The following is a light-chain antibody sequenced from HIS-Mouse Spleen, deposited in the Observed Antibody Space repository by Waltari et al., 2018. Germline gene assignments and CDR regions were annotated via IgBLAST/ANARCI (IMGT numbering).Light chain of an antibody. Sequence: EIVMTQAPATLSVSPGERATLPCRASQSVSSNLAWYQQKPGQAPRLLLYGASTRATCIPARFSGSGSGTEFTLTISSLQSEDFAVYYCQQYNNWPPGLFTFGPGTKVDIK. CDR2: GAS. J-gene: IGKJ3*01. CDR3: QQYNNWPPGLFT. V-gene: IGKV3-15*01. CDR1: QSVSSN.